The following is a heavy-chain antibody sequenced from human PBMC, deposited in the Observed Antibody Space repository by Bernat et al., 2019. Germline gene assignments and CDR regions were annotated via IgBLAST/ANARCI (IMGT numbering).Heavy chain of an antibody. CDR1: GFTFSSYW. CDR3: ARVGWYYDSSGYYYPFDY. V-gene: IGHV3-7*03. J-gene: IGHJ4*02. Sequence: EVQLVESGGGLVQPGGSLRLSCAASGFTFSSYWMSWVRQAPGKGLEWVANIKQDGSEKYYVDSVKGRFTISRDNAKNSLYLQMNSLRAEDTAVYYCARVGWYYDSSGYYYPFDYWGQGTLVTVSS. D-gene: IGHD3-22*01. CDR2: IKQDGSEK.